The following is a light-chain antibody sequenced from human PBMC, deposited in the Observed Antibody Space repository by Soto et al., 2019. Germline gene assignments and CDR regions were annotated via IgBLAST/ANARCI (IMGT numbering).Light chain of an antibody. CDR2: GAS. CDR1: QSISSW. CDR3: QQYSSSSPT. Sequence: DIQMTQSPSTLSASVGDRVTITCRASQSISSWLAWYQQKPGKAPKLLIYGASCLEGGVPSRFSGSGSVTEFTLTIVSLQPDDFATYYCQQYSSSSPTFGQGTHLAI. J-gene: IGKJ2*01. V-gene: IGKV1-5*01.